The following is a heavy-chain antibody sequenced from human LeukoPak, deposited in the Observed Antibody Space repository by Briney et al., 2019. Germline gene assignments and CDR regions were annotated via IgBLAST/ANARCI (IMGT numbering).Heavy chain of an antibody. CDR1: GYSISSPYY. V-gene: IGHV4-38-2*02. J-gene: IGHJ4*02. CDR2: IYHIRTT. CDR3: AREAHSSVFDYFDS. Sequence: SETLSLTCTVSGYSISSPYYWGWIRPPPGKGLEWIGTIYHIRTTYYNPSPKSRVTISVETSKKQFSLKLGSVTAADTAVYYCAREAHSSVFDYFDSWGQGTLVTVSS. D-gene: IGHD3-22*01.